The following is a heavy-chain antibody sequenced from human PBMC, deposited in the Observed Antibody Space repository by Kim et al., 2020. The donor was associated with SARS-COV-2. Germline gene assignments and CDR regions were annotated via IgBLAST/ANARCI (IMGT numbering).Heavy chain of an antibody. CDR1: GGSISSSSYY. CDR2: IYYSGST. CDR3: ATTGVWGVDYYYGMDV. Sequence: SETLSLTCTVSGGSISSSSYYWGWIRQPPGKGLEWIGSIYYSGSTYYNPSLKSRVTISVDTSKNQFSLKLSSVTAADTAVYYCATTGVWGVDYYYGMDVWGQGTTVTVSS. D-gene: IGHD3-16*01. J-gene: IGHJ6*02. V-gene: IGHV4-39*01.